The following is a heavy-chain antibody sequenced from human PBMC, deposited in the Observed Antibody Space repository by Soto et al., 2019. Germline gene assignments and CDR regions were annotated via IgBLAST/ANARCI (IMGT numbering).Heavy chain of an antibody. V-gene: IGHV4-4*02. CDR1: GGSISSSNW. CDR3: ARDGYSGGSPATQYFDY. J-gene: IGHJ4*02. D-gene: IGHD6-19*01. CDR2: IYHSGST. Sequence: QVQLQESGPGLVKPSGTLSLTCAVSGGSISSSNWWSWVRQPPGKGREWIGEIYHSGSTNYNPSLKRRVTISVDKSKNQFSLKLSSVTAADTAVYYCARDGYSGGSPATQYFDYWGQGTLVTVSS.